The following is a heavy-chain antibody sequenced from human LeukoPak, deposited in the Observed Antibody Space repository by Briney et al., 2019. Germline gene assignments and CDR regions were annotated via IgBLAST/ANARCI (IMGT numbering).Heavy chain of an antibody. Sequence: GGSLRLSCAASGFILRPFWMHWVRHAPGKGRVWVSRIHTDGNTRAYADSVKGRFTVSRDNAKDTLYLQMNNLRAEDTAVYYCTRDRGYYYMDVWGKGTTVTVSS. CDR2: IHTDGNTR. CDR1: GFILRPFW. CDR3: TRDRGYYYMDV. D-gene: IGHD3-10*01. V-gene: IGHV3-74*01. J-gene: IGHJ6*03.